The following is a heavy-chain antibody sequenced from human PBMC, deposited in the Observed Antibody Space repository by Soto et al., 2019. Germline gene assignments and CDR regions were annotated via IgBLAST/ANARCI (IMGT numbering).Heavy chain of an antibody. Sequence: PGGSLRLSCAASGFTFSSYGMHWVRQAPGKGLEWVAVISYDGSNKYYADSVKGRFTIPRDNSKNTLYLQMNSLRAEDTAVYYCAKDGGSSSSSIGYWGQGTLVTVSS. D-gene: IGHD6-6*01. CDR2: ISYDGSNK. V-gene: IGHV3-30*18. CDR1: GFTFSSYG. CDR3: AKDGGSSSSSIGY. J-gene: IGHJ4*02.